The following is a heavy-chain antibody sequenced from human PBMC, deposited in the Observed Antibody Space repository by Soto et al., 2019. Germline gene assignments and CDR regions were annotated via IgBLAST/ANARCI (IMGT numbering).Heavy chain of an antibody. V-gene: IGHV1-69*02. CDR2: VNPILSMS. D-gene: IGHD3-10*01. J-gene: IGHJ4*02. CDR1: GDTFSFYT. CDR3: ATSYGSGYRAFDY. Sequence: QVQLVQSGAELKKPGSSVKVSCKASGDTFSFYTINWVRQAPGLGLEWMGRVNPILSMSNYAQKLQGRVTMTADKSRSTAYMELRSLRSEDTAFYYCATSYGSGYRAFDYWGQGALVTVSS.